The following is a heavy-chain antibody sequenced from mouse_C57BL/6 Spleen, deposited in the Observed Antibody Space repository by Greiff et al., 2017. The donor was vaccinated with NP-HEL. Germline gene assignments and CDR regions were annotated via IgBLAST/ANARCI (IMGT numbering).Heavy chain of an antibody. V-gene: IGHV1-52*01. Sequence: QVQLQQSGAELVRPGSSVKLSCKASGYTFTSYWMHWVKQRPIQGLEWIGNIDPSDSETHYNQKFKDKATLTVDKSSSTAYMQLSSLTSEDSAVYYCARKGLLRDYAMDYWGQGTSVTVSS. D-gene: IGHD2-10*01. CDR3: ARKGLLRDYAMDY. J-gene: IGHJ4*01. CDR1: GYTFTSYW. CDR2: IDPSDSET.